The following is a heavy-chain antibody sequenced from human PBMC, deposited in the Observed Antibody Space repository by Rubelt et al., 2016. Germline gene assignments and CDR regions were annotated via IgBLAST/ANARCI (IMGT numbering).Heavy chain of an antibody. CDR2: ISYDGSNK. V-gene: IGHV3-30*04. J-gene: IGHJ4*02. CDR3: AREITPADLD. CDR1: GFTFSSYA. D-gene: IGHD2-2*01. Sequence: QVQLVESGGGVVQPGRSLRLSCAASGFTFSSYAMHWVRQAPGKALEWVAVISYDGSNKYYADSVKGRFTISRDNSKNTLYLQMNSLRAEDTAVYYCAREITPADLDWGQGTLVTVSS.